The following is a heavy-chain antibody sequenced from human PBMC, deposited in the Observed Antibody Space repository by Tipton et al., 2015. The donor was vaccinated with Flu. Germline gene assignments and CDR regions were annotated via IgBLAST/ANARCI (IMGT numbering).Heavy chain of an antibody. J-gene: IGHJ3*02. CDR3: AREGGSGYCYDVFDI. D-gene: IGHD3-22*01. CDR2: IYYSGST. Sequence: TLSLTCTVSGGSISSSSYYWGWIRQSPGKGLEWIGTIYYSGSTYDNPSLKSRVTISVDTSKNQFSLKLSSVTAADTAVYYCAREGGSGYCYDVFDIWGQGTMVTV. V-gene: IGHV4-39*07. CDR1: GGSISSSSYY.